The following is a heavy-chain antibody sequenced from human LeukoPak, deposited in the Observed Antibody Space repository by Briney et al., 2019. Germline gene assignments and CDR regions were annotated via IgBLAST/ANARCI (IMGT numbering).Heavy chain of an antibody. Sequence: SETLSLTCSVSGASVTSGGFYWGWLRQPPGKGPEWIATVYYTGSTYYNPSLKSRVTISIDTSKDQFSLRLTSVTATDTAIYHCARHSGSGSLSRPFDPWGQGTLVTVSS. D-gene: IGHD3-10*01. CDR2: VYYTGST. CDR1: GASVTSGGFY. J-gene: IGHJ5*02. CDR3: ARHSGSGSLSRPFDP. V-gene: IGHV4-39*01.